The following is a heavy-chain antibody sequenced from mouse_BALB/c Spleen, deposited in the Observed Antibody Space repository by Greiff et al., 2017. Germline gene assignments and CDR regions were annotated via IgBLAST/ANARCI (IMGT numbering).Heavy chain of an antibody. CDR3: ASRAYYRYFAY. Sequence: EVQGVESGGGLVQPGGSRKLSCAASGFTFSSFGMHWVRQAPEKGLEWVAYISSGSSTIYYADTVKGRFTISRDNPKNTLFLQLTSLRSEDTAMYYCASRAYYRYFAYWGQGTLVTVSA. CDR2: ISSGSSTI. J-gene: IGHJ3*01. V-gene: IGHV5-17*02. CDR1: GFTFSSFG. D-gene: IGHD2-14*01.